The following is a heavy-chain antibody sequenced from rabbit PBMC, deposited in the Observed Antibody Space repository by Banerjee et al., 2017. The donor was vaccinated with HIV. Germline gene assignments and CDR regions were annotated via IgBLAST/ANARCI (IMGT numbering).Heavy chain of an antibody. CDR3: ARDLAGVIGWNFSL. CDR1: GFDFSSNA. CDR2: IYNSDGST. D-gene: IGHD4-1*01. Sequence: QEQLEESGGDLVKPGASLTLTCKASGFDFSSNAMCWVRQAPGKGPEWIACIYNSDGSTYYASWVKGRFTISKASSTTVTLQMTSLTAADTATYFCARDLAGVIGWNFSLWGQGTLVTVS. V-gene: IGHV1S47*01. J-gene: IGHJ4*01.